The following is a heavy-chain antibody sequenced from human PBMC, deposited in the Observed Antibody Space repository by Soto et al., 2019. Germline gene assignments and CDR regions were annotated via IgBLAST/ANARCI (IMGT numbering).Heavy chain of an antibody. V-gene: IGHV4-31*03. D-gene: IGHD2-2*01. Sequence: SETLSLTCTVSGGSVSGYHWSWIRQHPGKGLEWIGYIYYSGSTYYNPSLKSRVTISVDTSKNQFSLKLISVTAADTAVYYCARTPMPWGQGTLVTVSS. CDR2: IYYSGST. CDR3: ARTPMP. CDR1: GGSVSGYH. J-gene: IGHJ5*02.